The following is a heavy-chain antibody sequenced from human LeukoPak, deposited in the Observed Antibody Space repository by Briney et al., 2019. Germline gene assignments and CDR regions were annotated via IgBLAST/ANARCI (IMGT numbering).Heavy chain of an antibody. CDR2: ISAYSGNT. CDR3: ARDIQWLPGARFDP. J-gene: IGHJ5*02. Sequence: ASVKVSCKASGYTFTSYGINWVRQAPGQGLEWMGWISAYSGNTNYAQKLQGRVTMTTDTSTSTAYMELRSLRSDDTAVYYCARDIQWLPGARFDPWGQGTLVTVSS. D-gene: IGHD6-19*01. CDR1: GYTFTSYG. V-gene: IGHV1-18*01.